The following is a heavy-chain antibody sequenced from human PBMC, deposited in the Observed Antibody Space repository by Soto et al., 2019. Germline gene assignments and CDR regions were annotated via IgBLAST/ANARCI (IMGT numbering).Heavy chain of an antibody. Sequence: PGGSLRLSCVVSGFTFSGYSMNWVRQTPGKGLEWLSYISSAGTTISYADSVKGRFTISRDNAKNSLYLQMNSLRDEDTAVYHCARDFDCADGVCYTGYYYYGLDVWGQGTTVTVSS. CDR1: GFTFSGYS. J-gene: IGHJ6*02. CDR2: ISSAGTTI. D-gene: IGHD2-8*01. CDR3: ARDFDCADGVCYTGYYYYGLDV. V-gene: IGHV3-48*02.